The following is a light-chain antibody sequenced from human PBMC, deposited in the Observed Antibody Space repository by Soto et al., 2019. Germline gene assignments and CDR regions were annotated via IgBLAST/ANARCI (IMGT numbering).Light chain of an antibody. Sequence: IQMTQSPSSLSGSVGDRVTITCRASQTMSSWLAWYRQKPGKVTKLLIYQASTLKSGVRSSFSVSGSGTEFTITISSLQSYDFATYYCQHYNNYSKQFGQGTKVDIK. CDR3: QHYNNYSKQ. J-gene: IGKJ1*01. CDR2: QAS. CDR1: QTMSSW. V-gene: IGKV1-5*03.